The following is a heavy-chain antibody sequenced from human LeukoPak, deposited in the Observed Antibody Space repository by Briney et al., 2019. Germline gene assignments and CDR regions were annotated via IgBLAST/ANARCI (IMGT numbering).Heavy chain of an antibody. J-gene: IGHJ3*02. CDR3: ARYSGYDHDAFDI. CDR1: GFTFSSYA. CDR2: ISGSGGST. D-gene: IGHD5-12*01. Sequence: GGSLRLSCAASGFTFSSYAMSWVRQAPGKGLEWVSAISGSGGSTYYADSVKGRFTISRDNSKNTLYLQMNSLRAEDTAVYYCARYSGYDHDAFDIWGQGTMVTVSS. V-gene: IGHV3-23*01.